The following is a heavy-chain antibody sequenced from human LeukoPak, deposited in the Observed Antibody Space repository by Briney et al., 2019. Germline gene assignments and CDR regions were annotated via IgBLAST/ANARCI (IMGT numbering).Heavy chain of an antibody. D-gene: IGHD6-13*01. CDR2: IYYSGST. CDR3: ARHGGSWTFDS. Sequence: SETLSLTCTLSGGSISSSSYYWGWIRQPPGKGLEWIGSIYYSGSTYYNPSLKSRVTISVDTSKNQFSLKLSAVTAADTAVYYCARHGGSWTFDSWGQGTLVTVSS. CDR1: GGSISSSSYY. V-gene: IGHV4-39*01. J-gene: IGHJ4*02.